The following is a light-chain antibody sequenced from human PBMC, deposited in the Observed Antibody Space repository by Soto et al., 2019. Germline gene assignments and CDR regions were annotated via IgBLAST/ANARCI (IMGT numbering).Light chain of an antibody. CDR2: DAS. J-gene: IGKJ5*01. CDR1: QSVSSY. V-gene: IGKV3-11*01. CDR3: QQRSNWIT. Sequence: EIVLTQSPATLSLSPGERATLSCRASQSVSSYLAWYKQKPGQAPRLLIYDASNRATGIPARFSGSGSGTDFTLTISSLEPEDFAVYCCQQRSNWITFGQGTRLEIK.